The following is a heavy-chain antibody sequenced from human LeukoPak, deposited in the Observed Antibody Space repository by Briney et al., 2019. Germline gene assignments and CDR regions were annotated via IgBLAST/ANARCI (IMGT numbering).Heavy chain of an antibody. Sequence: PSETLSLTCTVSGGSIRSIGYYWGWIRQPPGKGLEWIGSIYYTGITYYNPSLKSRVTMSVDTSKNQFSLKLSSVTAADTAVYYCARLDIVVVPASAFDVWGQGTMVTVSS. CDR1: GGSIRSIGYY. D-gene: IGHD2-2*01. J-gene: IGHJ3*01. CDR2: IYYTGIT. V-gene: IGHV4-39*01. CDR3: ARLDIVVVPASAFDV.